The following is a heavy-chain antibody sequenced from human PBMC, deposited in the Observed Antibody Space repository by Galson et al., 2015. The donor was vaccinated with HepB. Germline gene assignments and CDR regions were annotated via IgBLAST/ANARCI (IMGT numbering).Heavy chain of an antibody. V-gene: IGHV3-11*01. CDR3: ARDRYYSGSGSYYMEDY. CDR1: GFTFSDYY. Sequence: SLRLSCAASGFTFSDYYMSWIRQAPGKGLEWVSYITSSGSTTYYADSVKGRFTISRDNSKNSLYLQMDSLRAEDTAVYYCARDRYYSGSGSYYMEDYWGQGTLVTVSS. CDR2: ITSSGSTT. J-gene: IGHJ4*02. D-gene: IGHD3-10*01.